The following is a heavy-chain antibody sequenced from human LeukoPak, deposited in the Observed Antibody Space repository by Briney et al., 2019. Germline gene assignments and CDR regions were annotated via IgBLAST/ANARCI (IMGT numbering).Heavy chain of an antibody. V-gene: IGHV3-30*02. CDR2: IRYDGSNK. J-gene: IGHJ4*02. CDR3: AKDSRSRITIFGVVNGEGLDY. Sequence: PGGSPRLSCAASGFTFSSYGMHWVRQAPGKGLEWVAFIRYDGSNKYYADSVKGRFTISRDNSKNTLYLQMNSLRAEDTAVYYCAKDSRSRITIFGVVNGEGLDYWGQGTLVTVSS. CDR1: GFTFSSYG. D-gene: IGHD3-3*01.